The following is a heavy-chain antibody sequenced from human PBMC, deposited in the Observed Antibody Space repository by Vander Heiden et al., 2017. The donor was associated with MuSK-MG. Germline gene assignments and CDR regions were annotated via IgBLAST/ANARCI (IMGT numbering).Heavy chain of an antibody. V-gene: IGHV3-66*01. CDR2: IYSGGST. J-gene: IGHJ4*02. CDR3: ARAKTYYDYVWGSYRRLYYFDY. D-gene: IGHD3-16*02. Sequence: EVQLVESGGGLVQPGGSLRLSCAASGFTVSSNYMSWVRQAPGKGLEGVSVIYSGGSTYYADSVKGRFTISRDNSKNTLYLQMNSLRAEDTAVYYCARAKTYYDYVWGSYRRLYYFDYWGQGTLVTVSS. CDR1: GFTVSSNY.